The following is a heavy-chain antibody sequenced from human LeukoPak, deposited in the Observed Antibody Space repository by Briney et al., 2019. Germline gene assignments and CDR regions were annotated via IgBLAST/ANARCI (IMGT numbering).Heavy chain of an antibody. CDR1: GGSISSYY. Sequence: PLETLSLTCTVSGGSISSYYWSWIRQPPGKGLEWIGYIYYSGSTNYNPSLKSRVTISVDTSKNQFSLKLSSVTAADTAVYYCARASISSPNTAMVDFDYWGQGTLVTVSS. J-gene: IGHJ4*02. V-gene: IGHV4-59*01. D-gene: IGHD5-18*01. CDR3: ARASISSPNTAMVDFDY. CDR2: IYYSGST.